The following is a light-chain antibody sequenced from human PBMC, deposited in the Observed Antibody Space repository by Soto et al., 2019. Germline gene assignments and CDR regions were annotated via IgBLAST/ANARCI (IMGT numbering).Light chain of an antibody. CDR2: GNS. J-gene: IGLJ1*01. V-gene: IGLV1-40*01. Sequence: QSVLTQPPSVSAAPGQKVTVSCSGSSSNLGNNYVSWYQHLPGTAPKLLIYGNSNRPSGVPDRFSGSKSGTSASLAITGLQAEDEADYYCCSYAGSSTFYVFGTGTKVTVL. CDR3: CSYAGSSTFYV. CDR1: SSNLGNNY.